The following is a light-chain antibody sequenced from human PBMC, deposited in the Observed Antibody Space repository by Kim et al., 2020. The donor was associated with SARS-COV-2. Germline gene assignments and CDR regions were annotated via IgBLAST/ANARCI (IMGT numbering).Light chain of an antibody. Sequence: DLLMTQSPSSVSASVGDRVTITCRASQGINTWLAWYQQKPGQAPKVLISTASTLQSGVPSRFSGSGSGAEFTLTISGLQPEDFGTYCCQEGGAFPRTFGQGTRMDIK. CDR2: TAS. V-gene: IGKV1D-12*01. CDR1: QGINTW. J-gene: IGKJ1*01. CDR3: QEGGAFPRT.